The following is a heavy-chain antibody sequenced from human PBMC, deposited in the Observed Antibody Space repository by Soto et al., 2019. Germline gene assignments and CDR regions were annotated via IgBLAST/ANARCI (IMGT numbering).Heavy chain of an antibody. D-gene: IGHD6-13*01. CDR3: AIRMYSTRWYYLDY. J-gene: IGHJ4*02. CDR2: ISAST. V-gene: IGHV3-23*01. Sequence: GGSLRPSCAASGFPVSSYALNWVRQAPGKGLEWVSGISASTYYADSVKGRFTISRDTSKNTLYLQMNSLRAEDTAIYFCAIRMYSTRWYYLDYWGQGTLVTVS. CDR1: GFPVSSYA.